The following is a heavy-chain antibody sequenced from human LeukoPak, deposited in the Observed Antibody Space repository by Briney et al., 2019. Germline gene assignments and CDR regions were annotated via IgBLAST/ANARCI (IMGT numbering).Heavy chain of an antibody. CDR1: GYTFTGYY. J-gene: IGHJ4*02. V-gene: IGHV1-2*02. Sequence: ASVKVSCKTSGYTFTGYYMHWVRQAPGQGLEWMGWINPNSGGTNYAQKFQGRVTMTRDTSISTAYMELSRLRSDDTAVYYCARRSMVRGVIMYYFDYWGQGTLVTVSS. CDR2: INPNSGGT. D-gene: IGHD3-10*01. CDR3: ARRSMVRGVIMYYFDY.